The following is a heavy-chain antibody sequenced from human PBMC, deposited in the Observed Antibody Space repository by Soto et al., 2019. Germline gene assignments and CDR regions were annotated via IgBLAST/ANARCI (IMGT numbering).Heavy chain of an antibody. D-gene: IGHD4-4*01. Sequence: GGSLRLSCAASGFTFSDYYMSWIRQAPGKGLEWVSYISSSGSTIYYADSVKGRFTISRDNAKNSLYLQMNSLRAEDTAVYYCAREYSNSLTNWFDPWGQGTLVTVSS. CDR1: GFTFSDYY. CDR3: AREYSNSLTNWFDP. CDR2: ISSSGSTI. V-gene: IGHV3-11*01. J-gene: IGHJ5*02.